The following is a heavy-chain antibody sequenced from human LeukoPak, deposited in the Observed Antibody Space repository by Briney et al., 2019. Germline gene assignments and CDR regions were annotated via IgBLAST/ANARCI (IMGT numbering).Heavy chain of an antibody. CDR2: IYYSGST. CDR3: ARHPTALVSYGFDP. V-gene: IGHV4-30-4*01. Sequence: SQTLSLTCTVSGGSIINGDYYWSWIRQPPGKGLEWIGYIYYSGSTYYNPSLKSRVTISVDTSKNQFSLNLSSVTAADTAVYYCARHPTALVSYGFDPWGQGTLVTVSS. CDR1: GGSIINGDYY. J-gene: IGHJ5*02. D-gene: IGHD5-18*01.